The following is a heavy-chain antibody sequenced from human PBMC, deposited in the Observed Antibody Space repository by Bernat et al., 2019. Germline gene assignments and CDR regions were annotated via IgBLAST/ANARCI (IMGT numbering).Heavy chain of an antibody. V-gene: IGHV4-59*01. CDR1: GGPISSYY. Sequence: QVQLQESGPGLVKPSETLSLTCTASGGPISSYYWSWIRPPPGKGLEWIGYIYYRWSTNYNTPLKSRVTISVDTSNNRFSLKLSSVPAADTAVDYCAEGGTYYNNSSGYYTPYFDYWGQGTLVTVSS. J-gene: IGHJ4*01. CDR2: IYYRWST. CDR3: AEGGTYYNNSSGYYTPYFDY. D-gene: IGHD3-22*01.